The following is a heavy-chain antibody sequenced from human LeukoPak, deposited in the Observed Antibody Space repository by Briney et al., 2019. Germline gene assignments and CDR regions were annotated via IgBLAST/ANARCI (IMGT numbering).Heavy chain of an antibody. Sequence: SVKVSCKAPGGTFSSYAISWVRQAPGQGLEWMGRIIPIFGTANYAQKFQGRVTITTDESTSTAYMELSSLRSEDTAVYYCARGRGYGDYVPSDYWGQGTLVTVSS. CDR3: ARGRGYGDYVPSDY. J-gene: IGHJ4*02. V-gene: IGHV1-69*05. CDR1: GGTFSSYA. D-gene: IGHD4-17*01. CDR2: IIPIFGTA.